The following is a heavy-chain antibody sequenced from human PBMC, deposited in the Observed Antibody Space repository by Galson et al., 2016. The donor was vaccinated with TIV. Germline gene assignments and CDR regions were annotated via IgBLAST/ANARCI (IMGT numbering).Heavy chain of an antibody. CDR2: IHDIGAS. CDR3: ARVPRRAPDY. V-gene: IGHV4-59*01. Sequence: QVQLQESGPGLVRPSETLSLTCSVSGDSLSSYHYWSWFRQPPGTGLEWIGNIHDIGASDPPPSLKSRVTMSEDMSKNQFSLRLNSVTAADTAVYYCARVPRRAPDYWGRGILVLVSS. CDR1: GDSLSSYHY. J-gene: IGHJ4*02.